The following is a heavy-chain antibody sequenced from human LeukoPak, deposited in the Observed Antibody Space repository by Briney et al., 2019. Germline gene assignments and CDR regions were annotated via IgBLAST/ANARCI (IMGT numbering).Heavy chain of an antibody. Sequence: GGSLRLSCAASGFTFSSYAMSWVRQAPGKGLEWVSAISGSGGSTYYADSVKGRFTISRDSSKNTLYLQMNSLRAEDTAVYYCAKGPAAIGYFQDWGQGTLVSVSS. J-gene: IGHJ1*01. D-gene: IGHD2-2*01. CDR3: AKGPAAIGYFQD. CDR2: ISGSGGST. CDR1: GFTFSSYA. V-gene: IGHV3-23*01.